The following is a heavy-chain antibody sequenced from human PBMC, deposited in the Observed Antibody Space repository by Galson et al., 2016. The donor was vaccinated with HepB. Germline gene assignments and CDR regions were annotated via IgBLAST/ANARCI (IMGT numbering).Heavy chain of an antibody. CDR1: GFTFSNYN. D-gene: IGHD1-1*01. CDR3: ARVATSWSERKFDY. Sequence: SLRLSCAASGFTFSNYNINWVRQAPGKGLEWLSYISSTSRTVSYADSVQGRFTISRDSATNSVYLQMNSLRAEDTAVYYCARVATSWSERKFDYWGQGTLVTVS. CDR2: ISSTSRTV. J-gene: IGHJ4*02. V-gene: IGHV3-48*01.